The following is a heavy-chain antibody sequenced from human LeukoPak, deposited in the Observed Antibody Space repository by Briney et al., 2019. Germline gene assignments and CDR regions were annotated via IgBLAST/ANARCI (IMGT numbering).Heavy chain of an antibody. Sequence: ASVKVSCKASGGTFSSYAISWVRQAPGQGLEWMGGIIPIFGTANHAQKLQGRVTITADESTSTAYMELSSLRSEDTAVYYCARDPIAVAGPFDYWGQGTLVTVSS. CDR2: IIPIFGTA. V-gene: IGHV1-69*13. J-gene: IGHJ4*02. CDR3: ARDPIAVAGPFDY. CDR1: GGTFSSYA. D-gene: IGHD6-19*01.